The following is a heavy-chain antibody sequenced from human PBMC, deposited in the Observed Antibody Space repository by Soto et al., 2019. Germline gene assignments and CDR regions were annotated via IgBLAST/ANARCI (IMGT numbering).Heavy chain of an antibody. Sequence: GESLKISCKGSGYSFTSYWIGWVRQMPGKGLEWMGIIYPGDSDTRYSPSFQGQVTISADKSISTAYLQLSSLKASDTAMYYCARHKASYYDILTGTYYYYYGMDVWGQGTTVTVSS. CDR1: GYSFTSYW. CDR3: ARHKASYYDILTGTYYYYYGMDV. D-gene: IGHD3-9*01. CDR2: IYPGDSDT. J-gene: IGHJ6*02. V-gene: IGHV5-51*01.